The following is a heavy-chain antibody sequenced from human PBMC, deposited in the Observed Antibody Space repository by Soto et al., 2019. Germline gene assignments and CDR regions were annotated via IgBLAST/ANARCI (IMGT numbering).Heavy chain of an antibody. CDR1: GFTFSSYG. J-gene: IGHJ4*02. CDR2: IWYDGSNK. Sequence: PGGSLRLSCAASGFTFSSYGMHWVRQAPGKGLEWVAVIWYDGSNKYYADSVKGRFTISRDNSKNTLYLQMNSLRAEDTAVYYCARSHRTRPQYFDYWGQGTLVTVSS. CDR3: ARSHRTRPQYFDY. V-gene: IGHV3-33*01.